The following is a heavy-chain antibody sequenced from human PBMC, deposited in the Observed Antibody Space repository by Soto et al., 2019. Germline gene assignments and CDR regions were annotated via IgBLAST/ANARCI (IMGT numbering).Heavy chain of an antibody. D-gene: IGHD1-26*01. J-gene: IGHJ4*02. CDR1: GFTLSSDP. CDR2: ISGSGGST. CDR3: ARRGSGSYYDY. Sequence: SLRLSCESSGFTLSSDPMRCARQAPGKGLEWVSAISGSGGSTYYADSVKGRFTISRDNSKNTLYLQMNSLRAEDTAVSYCARRGSGSYYDYWGQGTLVTVSS. V-gene: IGHV3-23*01.